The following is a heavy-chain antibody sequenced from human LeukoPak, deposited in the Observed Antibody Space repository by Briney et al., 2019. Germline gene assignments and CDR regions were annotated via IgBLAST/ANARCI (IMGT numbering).Heavy chain of an antibody. J-gene: IGHJ3*02. CDR2: IYSGGST. D-gene: IGHD5-18*01. CDR1: GFTVSSNY. Sequence: GGSLRLSCAASGFTVSSNYMSWVRQAPGKGLEWVSVIYSGGSTYYADSVKGRFTISRDNSKNTLYLQMNSLRAEDTAVYYGARDPRYSYGPFDAFDIWGQGTMVTVSS. CDR3: ARDPRYSYGPFDAFDI. V-gene: IGHV3-53*01.